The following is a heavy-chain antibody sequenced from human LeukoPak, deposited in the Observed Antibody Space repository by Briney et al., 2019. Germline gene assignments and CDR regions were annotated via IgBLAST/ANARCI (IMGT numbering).Heavy chain of an antibody. V-gene: IGHV4-61*02. D-gene: IGHD6-19*01. J-gene: IGHJ3*02. CDR3: ATETGSSGWLGPDAFDI. CDR2: IYTSGST. CDR1: GGSISSSSYY. Sequence: YPSETLSLTCTVSGGSISSSSYYWGWIRQPAGKGLEWIGRIYTSGSTNYNPSLKSRVTMSVDTSKNQFSLKLSSVTAADTAVYYCATETGSSGWLGPDAFDIWGQGTMVTVSS.